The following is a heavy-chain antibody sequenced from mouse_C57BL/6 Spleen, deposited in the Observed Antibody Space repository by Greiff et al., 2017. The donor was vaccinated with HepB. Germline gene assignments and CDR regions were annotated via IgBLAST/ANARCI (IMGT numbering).Heavy chain of an antibody. V-gene: IGHV1-82*01. CDR3: ARGDRIDY. CDR2: IYPGDGDT. Sequence: VQLQQSGPELVKPGASVKISCKASGYAFSSSWMNWVKQRPGKGLEWIGRIYPGDGDTNYNGKFKGKATLTADKSSSTAYMQLSSLTSEDSAVYFCARGDRIDYWGQGTTLTVSS. CDR1: GYAFSSSW. J-gene: IGHJ2*01.